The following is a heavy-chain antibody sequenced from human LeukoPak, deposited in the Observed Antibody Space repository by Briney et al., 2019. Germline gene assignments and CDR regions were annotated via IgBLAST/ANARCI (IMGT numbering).Heavy chain of an antibody. CDR3: GRQDKNSAAIDY. D-gene: IGHD2-21*01. J-gene: IGHJ4*02. V-gene: IGHV1-2*02. Sequence: ASVKVSCKASGYTFTGYYMHWVRQAPGQGLEWVGWISPNSGDKKYAQKFQGRVTMTRDTSIGTAYMELSRLRSDDTAVYYCGRQDKNSAAIDYWGQGTLVTVSS. CDR2: ISPNSGDK. CDR1: GYTFTGYY.